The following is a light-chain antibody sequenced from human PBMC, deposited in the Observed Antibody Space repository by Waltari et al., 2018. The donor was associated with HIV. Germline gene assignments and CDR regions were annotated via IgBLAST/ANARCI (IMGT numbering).Light chain of an antibody. CDR2: EGS. V-gene: IGLV2-23*01. Sequence: QSALTHPASVSGSPGQSITIPCTATSCDVVSDYPVSWYQQHPGKTPKLMIYEGSKRPSGVSKRFSGSKSGNTASLTISGLQAEDEADYYCCSYAGSSSYVFGTGTKVTVL. J-gene: IGLJ1*01. CDR3: CSYAGSSSYV. CDR1: SCDVVSDYP.